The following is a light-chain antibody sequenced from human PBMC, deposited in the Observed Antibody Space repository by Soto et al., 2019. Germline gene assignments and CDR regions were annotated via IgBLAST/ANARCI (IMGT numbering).Light chain of an antibody. Sequence: QSVLTQPASVSGSPGQSITISCTGTSSDVGGYNYVSWYQQHPGKAPKLMIYEVSNRPSGVSHRFSGSKSGNTGSLTISWLQEEDEAAYYCSSYTGSSTLGRFGTGTKVTVL. V-gene: IGLV2-14*01. J-gene: IGLJ1*01. CDR1: SSDVGGYNY. CDR2: EVS. CDR3: SSYTGSSTLGR.